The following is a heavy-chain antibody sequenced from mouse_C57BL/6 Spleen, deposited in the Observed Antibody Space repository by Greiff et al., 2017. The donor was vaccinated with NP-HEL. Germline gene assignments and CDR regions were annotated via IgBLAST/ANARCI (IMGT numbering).Heavy chain of an antibody. V-gene: IGHV5-6*01. CDR3: ARHRYYYGSSYGAMDY. D-gene: IGHD1-1*01. CDR1: GFTFSSYG. Sequence: SCAASGFTFSSYGMSWVRQTPDKRLEWVATISSGGSYTYYPDSVKGRFTISRDNAKNTLYLQMSSLKSEDTAMYYCARHRYYYGSSYGAMDYWGQGTSVTVSS. CDR2: ISSGGSYT. J-gene: IGHJ4*01.